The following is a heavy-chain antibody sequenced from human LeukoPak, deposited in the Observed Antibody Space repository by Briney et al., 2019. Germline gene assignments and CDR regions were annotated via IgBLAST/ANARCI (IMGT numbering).Heavy chain of an antibody. CDR1: GYTFTGYY. J-gene: IGHJ4*02. Sequence: ASVKVSCKASGYTFTGYYIHWVRQAPGQGLEWMGWINPNSGDTNYAQKFQGRVTMTRDTSIRTAYMELSGLRSDDTAVYYCAMNPYEYYFDYWGQGALVIVSS. CDR2: INPNSGDT. CDR3: AMNPYEYYFDY. V-gene: IGHV1-2*02. D-gene: IGHD5-12*01.